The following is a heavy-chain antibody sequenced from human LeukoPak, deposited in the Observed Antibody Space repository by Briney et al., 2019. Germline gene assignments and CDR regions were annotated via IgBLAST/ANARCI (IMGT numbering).Heavy chain of an antibody. CDR1: GFTFNNFG. V-gene: IGHV3-23*01. Sequence: PGGSLRLSCTATGFTFNNFGMAWVRQAPGQGLEWVSTISGSGGNMYQADSVKGRFTISRDNSRSTLYLQMNSLRAEDTAVYYCARVGSSSQEFDYWGQGTLVTVSS. CDR2: ISGSGGNM. D-gene: IGHD2-2*01. CDR3: ARVGSSSQEFDY. J-gene: IGHJ4*02.